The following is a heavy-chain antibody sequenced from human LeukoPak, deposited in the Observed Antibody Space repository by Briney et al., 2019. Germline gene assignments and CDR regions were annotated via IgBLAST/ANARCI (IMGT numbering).Heavy chain of an antibody. Sequence: GSSVKVSCKASGGTVSSYAISWVRQAPGQGLEWMGRIIPIFGTANYAQKFQGRVTITTDESTSTAYMELSSLRSEDTAVYYCAAYSSSSFVDYWGQGTLVTVSS. CDR2: IIPIFGTA. CDR1: GGTVSSYA. J-gene: IGHJ4*02. V-gene: IGHV1-69*05. CDR3: AAYSSSSFVDY. D-gene: IGHD6-6*01.